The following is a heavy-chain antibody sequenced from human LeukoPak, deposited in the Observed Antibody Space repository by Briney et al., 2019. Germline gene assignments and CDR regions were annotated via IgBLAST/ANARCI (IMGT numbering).Heavy chain of an antibody. V-gene: IGHV3-30*04. J-gene: IGHJ4*02. Sequence: GGSLRLSCAASGFTFSSYAMHWVRPAPGKGLEWVAVISYDGSNKYYADSVKGRFTISRDNSKNTLYLQMNSLRAEDTAVYYCAVRFDYWGQGTLVTVSS. CDR3: AVRFDY. CDR2: ISYDGSNK. CDR1: GFTFSSYA.